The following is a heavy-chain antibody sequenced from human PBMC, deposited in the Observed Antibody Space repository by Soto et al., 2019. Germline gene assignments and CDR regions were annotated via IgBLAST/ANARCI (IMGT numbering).Heavy chain of an antibody. Sequence: GGSVRLSCAASRFPFRSYNMYWVRQAPGKGLEWVALISVDGGTKNYADSVRGRFTVSRDNSENNLSLQMNSLRPEDTAVYFWAREVRFGSYIEYWGQGNLVRVSS. D-gene: IGHD3-10*01. V-gene: IGHV3-30-3*01. CDR1: RFPFRSYN. CDR2: ISVDGGTK. CDR3: AREVRFGSYIEY. J-gene: IGHJ4*01.